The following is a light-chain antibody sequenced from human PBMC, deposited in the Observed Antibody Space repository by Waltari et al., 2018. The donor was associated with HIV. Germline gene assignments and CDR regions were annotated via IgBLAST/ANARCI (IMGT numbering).Light chain of an antibody. CDR3: QSADSSGTYVL. J-gene: IGLJ2*01. CDR2: KDS. Sequence: SYELTQPPSVSVSPGQTARITCSGDALPKHYAYWYQQKPGQAPVGVIYKDSERPSGIPERFSGSSSGTTVTLTISGVQAEDEADYYCQSADSSGTYVLFGGGTKLTVL. V-gene: IGLV3-25*03. CDR1: ALPKHY.